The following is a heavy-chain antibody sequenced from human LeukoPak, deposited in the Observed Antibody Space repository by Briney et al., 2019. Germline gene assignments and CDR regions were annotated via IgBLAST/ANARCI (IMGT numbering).Heavy chain of an antibody. D-gene: IGHD6-13*01. Sequence: ASVKVSCKASGYTFTTYGISWVRQAPGQGLDGMGWISTYNGNPTYVQNLQGRVTMTTDTSTSTAYMELRSLRSDDTAVYYCARDSGRIAANFDYWGQGTLVTVSS. CDR1: GYTFTTYG. CDR2: ISTYNGNP. J-gene: IGHJ4*02. V-gene: IGHV1-18*01. CDR3: ARDSGRIAANFDY.